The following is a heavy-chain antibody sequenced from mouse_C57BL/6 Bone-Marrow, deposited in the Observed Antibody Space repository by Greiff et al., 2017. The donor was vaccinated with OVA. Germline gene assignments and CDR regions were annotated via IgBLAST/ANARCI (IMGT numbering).Heavy chain of an antibody. CDR3: ARRGAFCGPYAMDY. V-gene: IGHV5-6*01. CDR1: GFTFSSYG. Sequence: EVQLVESGGDLVKPGGSLKLSCAASGFTFSSYGMSWVRQTPDKRLEWVATISSGGSYTYYPDSVKGRFTISRANAKNTRYLQMSSLKSEDTAMYYCARRGAFCGPYAMDYWGQGTSVTVSS. CDR2: ISSGGSYT. J-gene: IGHJ4*01. D-gene: IGHD1-1*02.